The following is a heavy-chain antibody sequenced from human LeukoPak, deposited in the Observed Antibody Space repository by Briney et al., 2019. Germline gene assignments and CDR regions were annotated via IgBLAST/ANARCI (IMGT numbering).Heavy chain of an antibody. CDR3: ARLTSRGASGDYYLDY. Sequence: SETLSLTCTVSGGSISSHYWSWIRQPPGKGLEWIGYIHYSGSTNYNPSLKSRVTISVDTSKNQFSLKLSSVTAADTAVYYCARLTSRGASGDYYLDYWGQGTLVTVSS. CDR2: IHYSGST. CDR1: GGSISSHY. V-gene: IGHV4-59*11. J-gene: IGHJ4*02. D-gene: IGHD2-21*02.